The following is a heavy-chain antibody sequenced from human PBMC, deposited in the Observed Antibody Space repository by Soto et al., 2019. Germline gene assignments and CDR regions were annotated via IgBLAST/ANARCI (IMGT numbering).Heavy chain of an antibody. Sequence: GASVKVSCKASGGTFSSHAISWVRQAPGQGLEWMGGIIPIFGTANYAQKFQGRVTITADESTSTAYMELSSLRSEDTAVYYCARDKVGYYYSSGYYRVSVPPDYYYGMDVWGQGTTVTVSS. CDR2: IIPIFGTA. CDR3: ARDKVGYYYSSGYYRVSVPPDYYYGMDV. CDR1: GGTFSSHA. V-gene: IGHV1-69*13. D-gene: IGHD3-22*01. J-gene: IGHJ6*02.